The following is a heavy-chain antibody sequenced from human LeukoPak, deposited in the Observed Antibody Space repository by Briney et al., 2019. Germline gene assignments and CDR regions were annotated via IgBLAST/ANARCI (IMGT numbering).Heavy chain of an antibody. Sequence: GESLKISCKGSGYRFTNYWIGWVRQMPGRGLEWMGIIYPDDSDTRYSPSFQGQVTISADKSISTAYLQWSSLKASDTAMFYCARLQYYSSGYVGVTFDYWGQGTLVTVSS. CDR1: GYRFTNYW. V-gene: IGHV5-51*01. CDR2: IYPDDSDT. J-gene: IGHJ4*02. CDR3: ARLQYYSSGYVGVTFDY. D-gene: IGHD3-22*01.